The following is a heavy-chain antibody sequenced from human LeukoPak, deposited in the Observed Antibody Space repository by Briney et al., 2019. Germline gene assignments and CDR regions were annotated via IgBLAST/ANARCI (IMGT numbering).Heavy chain of an antibody. Sequence: GRSVRLSCGASGFTFSRYGMHWVRQAPGKGLEWVAVIWYDGSNKYYAESVKGRFTISRDNSKNTLHLQMNSLRAEDTAVYYCARDPPMYYYDEPGSRDAFDIWGQGTMVTVSS. V-gene: IGHV3-33*01. CDR3: ARDPPMYYYDEPGSRDAFDI. CDR2: IWYDGSNK. J-gene: IGHJ3*02. D-gene: IGHD3-22*01. CDR1: GFTFSRYG.